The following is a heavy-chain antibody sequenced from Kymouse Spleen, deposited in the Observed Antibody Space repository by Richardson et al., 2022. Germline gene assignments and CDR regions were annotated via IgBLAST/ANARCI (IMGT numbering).Heavy chain of an antibody. D-gene: IGHD6-6*01. J-gene: IGHJ5*02. CDR3: ARDRGIAARRGNWFDP. V-gene: IGHV4-31*03. CDR2: IYYSGST. Sequence: QVQLQESGPGLVKPSQTLSLTCTVSGGSISSGGYYWSWIRQHPGKGLEWIGYIYYSGSTYYNPSLKSRVTISVDTSKNQFSLKLSSVTAADTAVYYCARDRGIAARRGNWFDPWGQGTLVTVSS. CDR1: GGSISSGGYY.